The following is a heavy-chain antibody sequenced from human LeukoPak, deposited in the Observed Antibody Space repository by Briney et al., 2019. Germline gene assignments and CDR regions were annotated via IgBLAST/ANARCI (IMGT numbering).Heavy chain of an antibody. CDR3: ARVSYCSGGSCNGRSWFGP. CDR1: GYTFTTYG. Sequence: GASVKVSCKASGYTFTTYGISWVRQAPGQGLEWMGWISAYNGNTNYEQKLQGRVTMTTDTSTSTAYMELRSLRSDDTAVYYCARVSYCSGGSCNGRSWFGPWGQGTLVTVSS. CDR2: ISAYNGNT. D-gene: IGHD2-15*01. J-gene: IGHJ5*02. V-gene: IGHV1-18*01.